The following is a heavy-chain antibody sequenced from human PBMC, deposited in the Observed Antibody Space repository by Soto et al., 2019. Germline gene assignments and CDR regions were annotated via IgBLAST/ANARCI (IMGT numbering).Heavy chain of an antibody. CDR1: GYTFTSYA. Sequence: ASLKVSCKASGYTFTSYAMHWVRQAPGQRLEWMGWINAGNGNTKYSQKFQGRATITTDTSASTAYMELSSLRSEDTAVDYCARGSGVVVPDWGQGTLVTVCS. CDR2: INAGNGNT. D-gene: IGHD2-2*01. CDR3: ARGSGVVVPD. J-gene: IGHJ4*02. V-gene: IGHV1-3*01.